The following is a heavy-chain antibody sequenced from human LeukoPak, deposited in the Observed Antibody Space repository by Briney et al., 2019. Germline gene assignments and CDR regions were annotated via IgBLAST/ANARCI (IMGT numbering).Heavy chain of an antibody. Sequence: SETLSLTCTVSGGSISNGGYYWSWIRQHPGKGLEWIGYIYYSGSTYYNPSLKSRVTISVDTSKNQFSLKLSSVTAADTAVYYCARDRGSSWYNWFDPWGQGTLVTVSS. CDR2: IYYSGST. CDR1: GGSISNGGYY. CDR3: ARDRGSSWYNWFDP. V-gene: IGHV4-31*03. J-gene: IGHJ5*02. D-gene: IGHD6-13*01.